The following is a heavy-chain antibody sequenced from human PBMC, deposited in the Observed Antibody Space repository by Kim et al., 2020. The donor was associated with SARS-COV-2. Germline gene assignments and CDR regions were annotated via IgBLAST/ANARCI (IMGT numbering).Heavy chain of an antibody. CDR2: ISGSGGST. V-gene: IGHV3-23*01. CDR1: GFTFSSYA. J-gene: IGHJ4*02. D-gene: IGHD6-19*01. CDR3: ASPSGGPSSGWPEPSDY. Sequence: GALRLSCAASGFTFSSYAMSWVRQAPGKGLAWVSAISGSGGSTYYADSVKGRFTISRDNSKNTLYLQMNSLRAEDTAVYYCASPSGGPSSGWPEPSDYWGQGTLVTVSS.